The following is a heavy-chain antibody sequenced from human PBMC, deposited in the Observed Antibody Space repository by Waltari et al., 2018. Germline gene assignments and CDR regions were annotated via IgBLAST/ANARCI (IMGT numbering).Heavy chain of an antibody. V-gene: IGHV4-39*07. CDR1: GGFISSSSYY. CDR2: ISYSGST. CDR3: ARHHTAVYTSGNYGPSNWFDP. D-gene: IGHD3-10*01. Sequence: QLQLQASGPGLVKPSETLSLTCTVPGGFISSSSYYWGWIRQPPGTGLGWIGSISYSGSTYYNPSLKSRVTISVNTSKNQFSLKLSSVTAADTAVYYCARHHTAVYTSGNYGPSNWFDPWGQGTLVTVSS. J-gene: IGHJ5*02.